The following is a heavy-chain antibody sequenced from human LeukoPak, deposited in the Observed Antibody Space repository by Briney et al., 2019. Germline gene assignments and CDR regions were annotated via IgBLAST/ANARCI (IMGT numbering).Heavy chain of an antibody. Sequence: PSETLSLTCTVSGYSINSGYFWGWVRQPPGKGPEWIGSIFHTGDVYYNPSLRSRVTISVDTSKNQFSLKLSSVTATDTAVYYCATPDSSGYYYLYWGQGTLVTVSS. CDR1: GYSINSGYF. V-gene: IGHV4-38-2*02. J-gene: IGHJ4*02. CDR2: IFHTGDV. CDR3: ATPDSSGYYYLY. D-gene: IGHD3-22*01.